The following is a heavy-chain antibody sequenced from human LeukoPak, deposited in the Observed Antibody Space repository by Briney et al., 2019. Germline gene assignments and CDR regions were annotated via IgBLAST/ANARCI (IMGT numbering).Heavy chain of an antibody. V-gene: IGHV4-59*08. CDR3: ARRIAVPGSHYFGY. CDR2: IYYSGTT. J-gene: IGHJ4*02. CDR1: GGSISSYY. D-gene: IGHD6-13*01. Sequence: PSETLSLTCTVSGGSISSYYWTWIRQPPGKGLEWIGYIYYSGTTNYNPSLKSRVTLSLDTSKNQFSLRLSSVTAADTAVYYCARRIAVPGSHYFGYWGQGTLVTVSS.